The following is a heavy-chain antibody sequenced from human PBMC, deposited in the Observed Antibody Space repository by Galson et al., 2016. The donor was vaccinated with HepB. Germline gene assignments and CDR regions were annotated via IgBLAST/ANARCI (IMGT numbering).Heavy chain of an antibody. Sequence: SETLSLTCTVSGGSISSYYWSWIRQPPGKGPEWIGYNHYSGSTSYNPSLRSPVTISIDTSKKQFSLRLSSVTAADTAVYYCAHSGAAIGLIWGQGTLVTVSS. D-gene: IGHD2-2*02. CDR1: GGSISSYY. J-gene: IGHJ4*02. CDR2: NHYSGST. CDR3: AHSGAAIGLI. V-gene: IGHV4-59*01.